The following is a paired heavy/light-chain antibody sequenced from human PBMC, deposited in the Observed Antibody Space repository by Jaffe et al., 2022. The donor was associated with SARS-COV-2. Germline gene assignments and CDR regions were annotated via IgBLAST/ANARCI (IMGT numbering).Light chain of an antibody. CDR2: DVS. Sequence: QSALTQPAAVSGSPGQSITISCTGTSSDVGANNYVSWYQQHPGKAPKLMIYDVSNRPSGISNRFSGSKSGNTASLTISGLQAEDEADYYCSSYTTSSTWVFGGGTKLTVL. V-gene: IGLV2-14*03. CDR3: SSYTTSSTWV. J-gene: IGLJ3*02. CDR1: SSDVGANNY.
Heavy chain of an antibody. D-gene: IGHD3-9*01. CDR3: ARDETDYDVFTGYSRPVGLGY. V-gene: IGHV3-30*04. CDR2: ISHDGYKK. CDR1: GFSFSTYG. J-gene: IGHJ4*02. Sequence: QVQLVESGGGVVQPGGSLRLSCTTSGFSFSTYGMHWVRQAPGKGLEWVAVISHDGYKKDYADSMRGRFTISRDNSKNTLYLQMNTLRPDDTAVYYCARDETDYDVFTGYSRPVGLGYWGQGTLVTVSS.